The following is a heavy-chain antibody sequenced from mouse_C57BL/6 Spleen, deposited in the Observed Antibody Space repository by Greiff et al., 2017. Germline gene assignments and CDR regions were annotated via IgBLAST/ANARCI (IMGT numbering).Heavy chain of an antibody. Sequence: VKLMESGPGLAKPSQTLSLTCSVTGYSITSDYWNWIRKFPGNKLEYMGYISYSGSTYYNPSLKSRISITRDTSKNQYYLQLNSVTTEDTATYYCARSPDGSYWYFDVWGTGTTVTVSS. D-gene: IGHD2-3*01. V-gene: IGHV3-8*01. J-gene: IGHJ1*03. CDR3: ARSPDGSYWYFDV. CDR2: ISYSGST. CDR1: GYSITSDY.